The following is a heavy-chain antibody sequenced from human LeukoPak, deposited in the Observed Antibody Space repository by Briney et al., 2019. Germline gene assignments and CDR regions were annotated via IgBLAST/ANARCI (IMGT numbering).Heavy chain of an antibody. CDR2: INPNSGGT. D-gene: IGHD3-16*01. J-gene: IGHJ6*02. Sequence: ASVKVSCKASGYTFTGYYMHWVRQAPGQGLEWMGWINPNSGGTNYAQKFQGRVTMTGDTSISTAYMELSWLRSDDTAVYYCASRRLGLNYGMDVWGQGTTVTVSS. CDR1: GYTFTGYY. CDR3: ASRRLGLNYGMDV. V-gene: IGHV1-2*02.